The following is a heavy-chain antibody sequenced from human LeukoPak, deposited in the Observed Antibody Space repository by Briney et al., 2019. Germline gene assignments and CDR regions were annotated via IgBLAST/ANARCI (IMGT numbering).Heavy chain of an antibody. J-gene: IGHJ6*02. CDR2: INSDGSST. Sequence: GGSLRLSCAASGFTFSSYWRHWVRQPPGKGLVWFSRINSDGSSTSYADSVKGRFTISRDNAKNTLYMQMNSLRAEDTAVYYCARESYFDWFYYYYGMDVWGQGTTVTVSS. V-gene: IGHV3-74*01. D-gene: IGHD3-9*01. CDR3: ARESYFDWFYYYYGMDV. CDR1: GFTFSSYW.